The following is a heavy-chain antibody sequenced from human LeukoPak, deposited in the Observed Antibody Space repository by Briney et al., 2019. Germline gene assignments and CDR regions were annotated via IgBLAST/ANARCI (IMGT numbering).Heavy chain of an antibody. CDR1: GGSMTAGDYY. Sequence: LETLSLTCTVSGGSMTAGDYYWGWVRQPPGAGLQWIATSYQGASLKSRVTISLDTSKNQFSLRLTSVTAADTAVYYCARIYGLYQEAMDVWGPGITVTVSS. J-gene: IGHJ6*02. V-gene: IGHV4-39*07. D-gene: IGHD3-16*02. CDR3: ARIYGLYQEAMDV. CDR2: S.